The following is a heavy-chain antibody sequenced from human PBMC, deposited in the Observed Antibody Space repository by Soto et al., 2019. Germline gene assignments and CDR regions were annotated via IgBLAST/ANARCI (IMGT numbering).Heavy chain of an antibody. J-gene: IGHJ4*02. CDR3: ARGGVSTRTFDY. CDR1: GYNFACYW. Sequence: GESLKISCKGSGYNFACYWIAWVRQMPGKGPELMGIIYPSDSGTRYRPSFQGQVTISADKSISSAYLQWSSLRASDTAMYYCARGGVSTRTFDYWGQGTPVTVSS. D-gene: IGHD3-3*01. CDR2: IYPSDSGT. V-gene: IGHV5-51*01.